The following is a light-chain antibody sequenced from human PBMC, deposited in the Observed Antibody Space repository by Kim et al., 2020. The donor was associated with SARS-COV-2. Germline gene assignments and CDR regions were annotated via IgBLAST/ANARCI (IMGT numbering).Light chain of an antibody. V-gene: IGKV3-20*01. CDR1: QSVSSSY. J-gene: IGKJ4*01. CDR3: QQYGSSRLT. Sequence: SPGERATLSCRASQSVSSSYLAWYQQKPGQAPRLLIYGASSRATGIPDRFSGSGSGTDFTLTISRLEPEDFAVYYCQQYGSSRLTFGGGTKLDIK. CDR2: GAS.